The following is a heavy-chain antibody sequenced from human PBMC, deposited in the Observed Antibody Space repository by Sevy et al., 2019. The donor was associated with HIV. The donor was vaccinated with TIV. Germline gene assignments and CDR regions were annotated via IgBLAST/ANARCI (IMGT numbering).Heavy chain of an antibody. J-gene: IGHJ5*02. CDR2: IYHTGST. V-gene: IGHV4-30-2*01. Sequence: SETLSLTCAVSGGSISSGDYSWSWIRQPPGKGLEWIGYIYHTGSTYYNPSLKSRVTISVDRSNNQFSLKLTSLTAADTAVYYCARVSYQGLSWFDPWGQGTLVTVSS. CDR1: GGSISSGDYS. D-gene: IGHD2-21*01. CDR3: ARVSYQGLSWFDP.